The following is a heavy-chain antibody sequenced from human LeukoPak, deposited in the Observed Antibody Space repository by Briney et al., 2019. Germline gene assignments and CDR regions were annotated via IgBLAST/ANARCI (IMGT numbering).Heavy chain of an antibody. V-gene: IGHV4-4*07. D-gene: IGHD4-17*01. J-gene: IGHJ5*02. CDR2: IYTSGST. CDR1: GGSISSYY. Sequence: SETLSLTCTVSGGSISSYYWSWIRQPAGKGLEWIGRIYTSGSTNYNPCLKSRVTMSVDTSKNQFSLKLSSVTAADTAVYYCARDDYGDYDRGRWFDPWGQGTLVTVSS. CDR3: ARDDYGDYDRGRWFDP.